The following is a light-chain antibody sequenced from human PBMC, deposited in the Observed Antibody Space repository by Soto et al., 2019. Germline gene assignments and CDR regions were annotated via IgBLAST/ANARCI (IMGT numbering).Light chain of an antibody. V-gene: IGLV2-14*01. Sequence: QSVLTQPASVSGSPGQSIAISCIGTSSDVGGYNYVSWYQQHPGKAPKLMIYDVSNRPSGASDRFSGSKSGNTASLTTSGLQPEDEADYYCTSYTSSSTYVFGTGTKVTVL. CDR1: SSDVGGYNY. CDR3: TSYTSSSTYV. J-gene: IGLJ1*01. CDR2: DVS.